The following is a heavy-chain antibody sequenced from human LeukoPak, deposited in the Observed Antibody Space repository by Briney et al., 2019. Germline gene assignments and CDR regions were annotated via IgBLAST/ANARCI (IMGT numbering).Heavy chain of an antibody. CDR1: GGSISSGGYY. CDR2: IFYSGST. J-gene: IGHJ4*02. Sequence: SETLSLTCTVSGGSISSGGYYWSWIRQHPGKGLEWIGYIFYSGSTYHSPSLKSRVTISVDTSKNQFSLKLSSVTAADTAVYYCAREQLGRIDYWGQGTLVTVSS. CDR3: AREQLGRIDY. V-gene: IGHV4-31*03. D-gene: IGHD1-1*01.